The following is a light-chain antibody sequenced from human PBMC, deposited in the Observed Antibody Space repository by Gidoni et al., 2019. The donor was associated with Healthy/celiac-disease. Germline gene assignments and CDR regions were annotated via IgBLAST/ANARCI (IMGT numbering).Light chain of an antibody. CDR2: GAS. Sequence: EIVLTQSPGTLSLSPGERATLSCRAIQSVSSSYLAWYQQKPGQAPRLLIYGASSRATGIPDRFRGSGSGTDFTLTISRLEPEDFAVYYCQQYGSSPWTFGQGTKVEIK. CDR1: QSVSSSY. V-gene: IGKV3-20*01. J-gene: IGKJ1*01. CDR3: QQYGSSPWT.